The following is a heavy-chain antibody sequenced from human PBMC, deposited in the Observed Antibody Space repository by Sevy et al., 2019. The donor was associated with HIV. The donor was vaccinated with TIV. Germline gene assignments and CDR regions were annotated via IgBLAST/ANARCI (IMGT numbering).Heavy chain of an antibody. CDR3: ATGRPYGDGLGAFDY. Sequence: SETLSLACTVSGGSISSYYWSWIRLPPGKGLEWIGYLYYSGSTNDNPSLKSRVTISVDTSKNQFSLKLSSVTAADTAVYYCATGRPYGDGLGAFDYWGQGTLVTVSS. CDR2: LYYSGST. D-gene: IGHD4-17*01. J-gene: IGHJ4*02. V-gene: IGHV4-59*01. CDR1: GGSISSYY.